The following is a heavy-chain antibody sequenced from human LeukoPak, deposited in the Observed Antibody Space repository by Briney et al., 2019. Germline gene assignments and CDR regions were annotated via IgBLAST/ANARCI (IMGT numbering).Heavy chain of an antibody. D-gene: IGHD5-24*01. CDR2: VSGRGRGENT. V-gene: IGHV3-23*01. J-gene: IGHJ4*02. CDR1: GFTFSSSA. Sequence: PGGSLRLSCAPSGFTFSSSAMDWVRQAPGKALEWVSNVSGRGRGENTYYAESVKGRFTISRDNSKNTLILQMNSLRSEDTAVYYCAKSGYNRIDYWSQGMLVTVSS. CDR3: AKSGYNRIDY.